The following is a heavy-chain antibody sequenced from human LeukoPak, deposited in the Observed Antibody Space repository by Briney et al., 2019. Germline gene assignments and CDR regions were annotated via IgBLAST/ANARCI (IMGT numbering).Heavy chain of an antibody. Sequence: ASVKVSCKASGGTFSSYAISWVRQAPGQGLEWMGGIIPIFGTANYAQKFQGRVTMTTDTSTSTAYMELRSLRSDDTAVYYCARGYGYYDSSGYLDYWGQGTLVTVSS. V-gene: IGHV1-69*05. J-gene: IGHJ4*02. CDR3: ARGYGYYDSSGYLDY. D-gene: IGHD3-22*01. CDR1: GGTFSSYA. CDR2: IIPIFGTA.